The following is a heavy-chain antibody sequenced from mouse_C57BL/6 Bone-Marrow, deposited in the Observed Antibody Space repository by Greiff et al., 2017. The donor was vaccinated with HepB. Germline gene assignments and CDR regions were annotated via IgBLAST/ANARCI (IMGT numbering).Heavy chain of an antibody. D-gene: IGHD2-3*01. CDR3: AREIRDGYSFAY. J-gene: IGHJ3*01. Sequence: QVQLQQSGAELVRPGTSVKVSCKASGYAFTNYLIEWVKQRPGQGLEWIGVINPGSGGTNYNEKFKGKATLTADKSSSTAYMQLSSLTSEDSAVYFCAREIRDGYSFAYWGQGTLVTVSA. V-gene: IGHV1-54*01. CDR2: INPGSGGT. CDR1: GYAFTNYL.